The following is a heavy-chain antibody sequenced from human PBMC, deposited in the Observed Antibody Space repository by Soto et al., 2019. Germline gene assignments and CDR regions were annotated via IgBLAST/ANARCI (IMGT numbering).Heavy chain of an antibody. CDR2: IYYSGST. V-gene: IGHV4-59*08. J-gene: IGHJ3*02. CDR1: GGSISSYY. D-gene: IGHD5-12*01. Sequence: SETLSLTCTVSGGSISSYYWSWIRQPPGKGLEWIGYIYYSGSTNYNPSLKSRVTISVDTSKNQFSLKLSSVTAADTAVYYCARQWLKAFDIWGQGTMVTVSS. CDR3: ARQWLKAFDI.